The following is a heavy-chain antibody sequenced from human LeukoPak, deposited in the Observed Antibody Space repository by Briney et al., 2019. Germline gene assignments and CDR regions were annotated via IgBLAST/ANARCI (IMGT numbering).Heavy chain of an antibody. J-gene: IGHJ6*02. CDR2: IIPIFGTA. CDR1: GYTFTSYA. CDR3: ARDGTTIFGVVISPTDHYYYYYGMDV. Sequence: SVKVSCKASGYTFTSYAISWVRQAPGQGLEWMGGIIPIFGTANYAQKFQGRVTITADESTSTAYMELSSLRSEDTAVYYCARDGTTIFGVVISPTDHYYYYYGMDVWGQGTTVTVSS. D-gene: IGHD3-3*01. V-gene: IGHV1-69*13.